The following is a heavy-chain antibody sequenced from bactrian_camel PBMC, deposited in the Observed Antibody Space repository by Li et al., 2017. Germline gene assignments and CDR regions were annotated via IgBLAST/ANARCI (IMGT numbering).Heavy chain of an antibody. CDR1: GFTFDDHD. V-gene: IGHV3S40*01. D-gene: IGHD2*01. CDR3: ATGLVPYCSGAYCYTQYKY. Sequence: VQLVESGGGPVQAGGSLRLSCAASGFTFDDHDMSWVRQAPGKGLEWVSGIASGGGSTYYADSVKGRFTISRNNAKNTLYLQLNSLKPEDTAVYYCATGLVPYCSGAYCYTQYKYWGQGTQVTVS. J-gene: IGHJ4*01. CDR2: IASGGGST.